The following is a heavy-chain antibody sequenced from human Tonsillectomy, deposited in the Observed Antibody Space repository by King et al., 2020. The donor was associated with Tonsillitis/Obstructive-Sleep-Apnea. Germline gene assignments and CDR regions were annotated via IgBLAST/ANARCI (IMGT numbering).Heavy chain of an antibody. CDR3: ARGPQWLVPMYYNMDV. J-gene: IGHJ6*03. CDR1: GGSLSNYY. CDR2: MYYSGST. D-gene: IGHD6-19*01. V-gene: IGHV4-59*01. Sequence: VQLQESGPGLVKPSETLSLTCSVSGGSLSNYYWNWIRQPPGKGLEWLGYMYYSGSTNYNPSLKSRVTMSVDTSKNQFSLKLSSVTAADTAVYYCARGPQWLVPMYYNMDVWGKGTTVTVSS.